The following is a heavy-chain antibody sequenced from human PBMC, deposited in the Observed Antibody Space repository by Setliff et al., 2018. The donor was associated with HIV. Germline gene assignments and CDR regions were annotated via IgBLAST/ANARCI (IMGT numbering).Heavy chain of an antibody. D-gene: IGHD4-17*01. CDR2: IYYSGST. Sequence: SETLSLTCTVSGGSFNSGGHYWSWIRQHPGKGLEWIGYIYYSGSTFYNPALKSRITISVDTPKNQFSLQLSYVTAADTAVYYCARAPQDRTTWYFDLWGRGALVTVSS. CDR1: GGSFNSGGHY. V-gene: IGHV4-31*03. CDR3: ARAPQDRTTWYFDL. J-gene: IGHJ2*01.